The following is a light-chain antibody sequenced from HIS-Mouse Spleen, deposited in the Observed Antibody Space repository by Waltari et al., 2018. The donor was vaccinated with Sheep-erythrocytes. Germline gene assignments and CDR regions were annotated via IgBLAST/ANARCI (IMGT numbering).Light chain of an antibody. CDR1: SSDVGGXXX. CDR2: AVS. CDR3: CSYAGSYTLV. J-gene: IGLJ2*01. Sequence: QSALTQPRSVSGSPGQSVTISCTGTSSDVGGXXXVSWYQQPPGQPPKLMIYAVSKRPSXVXXXFSGSXXGXXASLTXSGLQAEDEADYYCCSYAGSYTLVFXXGXKLTVL. V-gene: IGLV2-11*01.